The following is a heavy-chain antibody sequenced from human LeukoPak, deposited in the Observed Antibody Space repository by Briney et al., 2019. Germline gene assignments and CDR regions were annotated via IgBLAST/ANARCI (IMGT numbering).Heavy chain of an antibody. CDR1: GGSISSGSYY. Sequence: SETLSLTCTVSGGSISSGSYYWSWIRQPAGKGLEWIGRIYTSGSTNYNPSLKGRVTISVDTSKNQYSLKLSSVTAADTAVYYCARVNDFWSGYNWFDPWGQGTLVTVSS. J-gene: IGHJ5*02. D-gene: IGHD3-3*01. CDR3: ARVNDFWSGYNWFDP. V-gene: IGHV4-61*02. CDR2: IYTSGST.